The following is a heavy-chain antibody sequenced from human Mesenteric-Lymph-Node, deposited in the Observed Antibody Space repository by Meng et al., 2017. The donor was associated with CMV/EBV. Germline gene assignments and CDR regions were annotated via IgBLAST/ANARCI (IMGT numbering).Heavy chain of an antibody. V-gene: IGHV3-23*01. CDR2: ISGSGGST. CDR3: ASSMKFDMDAFDM. CDR1: GFTFSSYA. J-gene: IGHJ3*02. Sequence: GGSLRLSCAASGFTFSSYAMSWVRQAPGKGLEWVSAISGSGGSTYYADSVKGRFTISRDNAKNTLYLEMNSLRVGDTAVYYCASSMKFDMDAFDMWGQGTMVTVSS. D-gene: IGHD2-15*01.